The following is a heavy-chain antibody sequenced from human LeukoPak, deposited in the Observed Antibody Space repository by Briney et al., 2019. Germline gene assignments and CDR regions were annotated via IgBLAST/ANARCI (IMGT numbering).Heavy chain of an antibody. CDR3: ARDLRRYSSGWYGLGY. D-gene: IGHD6-19*01. CDR1: GYTFTGYY. Sequence: ASVKVSCKASGYTFTGYYMHWVRQAPGQGLEGMGWINPNSGGTNYAQKFQGRVTMTRDTSISTAYMQLSRLRSDDTAVYYCARDLRRYSSGWYGLGYWGQGTLVTVSS. V-gene: IGHV1-2*02. J-gene: IGHJ4*02. CDR2: INPNSGGT.